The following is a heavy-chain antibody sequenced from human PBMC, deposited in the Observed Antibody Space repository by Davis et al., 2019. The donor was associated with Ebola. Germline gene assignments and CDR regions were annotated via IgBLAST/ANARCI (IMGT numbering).Heavy chain of an antibody. CDR2: IRSKANSYAT. CDR3: AKLGCTSSSCYTGNFYYYYGMDV. Sequence: GESLKISCAASGFTFSSYDMHWVRQASGKGLEWVGRIRSKANSYATAYAASVKGRFTISRDDSKNTAYLQMNSLRAEDTAVYYCAKLGCTSSSCYTGNFYYYYGMDVWGQGTTVTVSS. CDR1: GFTFSSYD. D-gene: IGHD2-2*02. J-gene: IGHJ6*02. V-gene: IGHV3-73*01.